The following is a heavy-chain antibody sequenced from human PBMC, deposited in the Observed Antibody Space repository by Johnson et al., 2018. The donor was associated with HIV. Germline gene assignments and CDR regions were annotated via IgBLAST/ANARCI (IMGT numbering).Heavy chain of an antibody. CDR3: ARGRGWWLQLGGAFDI. CDR1: GFTISTKY. D-gene: IGHD5-24*01. Sequence: VQLVESGGGLVQPGGSLRLSCAASGFTISTKYFNWVRQAPGKGLEWVSVISIGGSTYYADSVKGIFTISRDNSKNTLYLQMNSLRAEDTAIYYCARGRGWWLQLGGAFDIWGQGTMVTVSS. V-gene: IGHV3-66*01. J-gene: IGHJ3*02. CDR2: ISIGGST.